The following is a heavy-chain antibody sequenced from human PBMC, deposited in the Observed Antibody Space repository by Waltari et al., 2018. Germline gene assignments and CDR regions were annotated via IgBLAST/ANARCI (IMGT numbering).Heavy chain of an antibody. CDR3: ARDYWYFDL. V-gene: IGHV3-74*01. CDR1: GFSLSNHW. CDR2: VDNTGSTQ. Sequence: EQLVQSGGGLVRPGGFLALSCECSGFSLSNHWMYWVRQAPGKGLEWVSRVDNTGSTQDYADSVKGRFTMSRNNAANAIYLRMNSLRDEDTAIYFCARDYWYFDLWGHGTLVSVSS. J-gene: IGHJ2*01.